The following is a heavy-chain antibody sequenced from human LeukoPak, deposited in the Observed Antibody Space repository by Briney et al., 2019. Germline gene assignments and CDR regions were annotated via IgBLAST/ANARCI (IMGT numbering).Heavy chain of an antibody. CDR2: ISGSGGST. Sequence: GGSLRLSCAASGFTFSANAMTWVRQAPGKGLEWVSAISGSGGSTYYAESVKGRFTISRDNSNNTLYLQMNSLRAEDTALYYCAKGTYGVDVWGKGTTVTVSS. V-gene: IGHV3-23*01. J-gene: IGHJ6*04. CDR1: GFTFSANA. CDR3: AKGTYGVDV.